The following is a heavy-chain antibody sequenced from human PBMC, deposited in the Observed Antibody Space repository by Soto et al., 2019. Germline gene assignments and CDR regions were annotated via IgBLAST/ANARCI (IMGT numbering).Heavy chain of an antibody. J-gene: IGHJ4*02. D-gene: IGHD5-18*01. CDR2: IYYSGNT. Sequence: SETLSLTCTVSGGSITTSGDFWGWIRQPPGKGLEWIGTIYYSGNTYYNPSLKSRVTLSVDKSKNRFSLRSSSVTAADTAMYYCARDGTADSYGSFDWGQGTLVIVAS. V-gene: IGHV4-39*02. CDR1: GGSITTSGDF. CDR3: ARDGTADSYGSFD.